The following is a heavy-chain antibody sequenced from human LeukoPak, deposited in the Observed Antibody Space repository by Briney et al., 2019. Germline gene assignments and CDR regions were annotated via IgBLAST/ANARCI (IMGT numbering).Heavy chain of an antibody. CDR1: GFTFSSYA. CDR2: ISGSGGST. Sequence: TGGSLRLSCAASGFTFSSYAMGWVRQAPGKGLEWVSAISGSGGSTYYADSVKGRFTISRDNSKNTLYLQMNSLRAEDTAVYYCAKTFTYGDYTTAHFDYWGQGTLVTVSS. J-gene: IGHJ4*02. D-gene: IGHD4-17*01. CDR3: AKTFTYGDYTTAHFDY. V-gene: IGHV3-23*01.